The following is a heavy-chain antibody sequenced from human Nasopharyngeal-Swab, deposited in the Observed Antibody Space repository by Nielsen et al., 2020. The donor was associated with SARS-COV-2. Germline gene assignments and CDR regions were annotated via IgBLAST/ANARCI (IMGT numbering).Heavy chain of an antibody. J-gene: IGHJ6*03. CDR3: VSLGNCGGNCYSTYYQHYYMDG. D-gene: IGHD2-15*01. CDR1: GGTFSDYA. Sequence: SVKVPCKASGGTFSDYAISWVRQAPGQGLEWMGGNIPIFGTVDYAQKFQGRVTITADKYTGTAYMEMNSLRSEDTAVYYCVSLGNCGGNCYSTYYQHYYMDGWGNGTTVTVSS. CDR2: NIPIFGTV. V-gene: IGHV1-69*06.